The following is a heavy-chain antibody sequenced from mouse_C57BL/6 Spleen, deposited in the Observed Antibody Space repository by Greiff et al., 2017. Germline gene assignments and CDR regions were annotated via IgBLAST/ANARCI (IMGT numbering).Heavy chain of an antibody. Sequence: EVQRVESGGGLVKPGGSLKLSCAASGFTFSDYGMHWVRQAPEKGLEWVAYISRGSSTIYYADTVKGRFTISRDNAKNTLFLQRTSLKSEDTAMYYCAKIYYYYDSYAMDYWGQGTSVTVSS. D-gene: IGHD2-4*01. CDR2: ISRGSSTI. CDR1: GFTFSDYG. V-gene: IGHV5-17*01. CDR3: AKIYYYYDSYAMDY. J-gene: IGHJ4*01.